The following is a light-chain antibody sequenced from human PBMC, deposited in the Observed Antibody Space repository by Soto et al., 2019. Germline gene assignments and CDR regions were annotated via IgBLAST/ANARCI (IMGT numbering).Light chain of an antibody. V-gene: IGKV1-5*03. CDR3: LRYNVYPLT. J-gene: IGKJ4*01. CDR2: KAS. Sequence: DIQMPQSPSTLSASVGDRVTITCRASQNINRWLAWYQQRPGKAPNLLIHKASTLEAGVPSRFSGSASGTEFTLTISSLQPDDFAAYFCLRYNVYPLTFGGGTKVDIK. CDR1: QNINRW.